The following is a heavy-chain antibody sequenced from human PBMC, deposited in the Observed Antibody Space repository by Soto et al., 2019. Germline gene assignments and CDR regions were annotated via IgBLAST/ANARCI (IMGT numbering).Heavy chain of an antibody. J-gene: IGHJ4*02. CDR2: ITWDGGST. Sequence: GGSLRLSCAASGFTFDDYTMHWVRQAPGKGLEWVSLITWDGGSTFYADSVKGRFTISRDNSKNSLVLQMNSLRSEDTALYYCAKEKNRIIHYSGPATLVTVSS. CDR3: AKEKNRIIHY. V-gene: IGHV3-43*01. D-gene: IGHD3-16*01. CDR1: GFTFDDYT.